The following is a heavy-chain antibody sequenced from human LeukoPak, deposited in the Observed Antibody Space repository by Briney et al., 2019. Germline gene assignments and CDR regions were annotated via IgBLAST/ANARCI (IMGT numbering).Heavy chain of an antibody. J-gene: IGHJ4*02. CDR3: ARSRYSGNFVFDY. V-gene: IGHV3-23*01. Sequence: GGSLRLSCAASGFTFSSYAMTWVRQAPGKGPEWVSGIKGSGGDTYYADSVKGRFTISRDNSKNTLYLQMNSLRAEDTAVYCCARSRYSGNFVFDYWGQGTLVTVSS. CDR2: IKGSGGDT. CDR1: GFTFSSYA. D-gene: IGHD5-12*01.